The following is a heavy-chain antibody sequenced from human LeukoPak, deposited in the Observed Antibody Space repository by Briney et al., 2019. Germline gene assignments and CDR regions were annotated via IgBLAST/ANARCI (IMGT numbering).Heavy chain of an antibody. CDR3: ARVVGDYIWGSYSYYYYMDV. V-gene: IGHV3-21*01. D-gene: IGHD3-16*01. CDR2: ISSSSSYI. CDR1: GFTFSSYS. J-gene: IGHJ6*03. Sequence: PGGSLRLSCAASGFTFSSYSMNWVRQAPGKGLEWVSSISSSSSYIYYADSVKGRFTISRDNTKNSLYLQMNSLRAEDTAVYYCARVVGDYIWGSYSYYYYMDVWGKGTTVTVSS.